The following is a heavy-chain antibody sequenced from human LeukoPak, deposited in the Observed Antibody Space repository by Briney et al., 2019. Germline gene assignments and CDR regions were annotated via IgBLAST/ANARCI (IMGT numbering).Heavy chain of an antibody. V-gene: IGHV3-23*01. CDR1: GFTFSSYV. CDR3: AKDFED. J-gene: IGHJ4*02. CDR2: ITSGGST. Sequence: GGSLRLSCAASGFTFSSYVMTWVRQAPGEGLEWVSSITSGGSTYYADSVKGRFTISRDYSKNTLYLQMNSLRAEDTAVYFCAKDFEDWGQGTLVTDSS.